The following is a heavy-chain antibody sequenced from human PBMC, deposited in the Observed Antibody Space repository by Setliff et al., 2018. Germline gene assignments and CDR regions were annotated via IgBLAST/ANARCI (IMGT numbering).Heavy chain of an antibody. V-gene: IGHV1-18*04. CDR3: LRLVRYCSRTTCQRTPGDDC. Sequence: ASVKVSCKASGYTFAESIVSWVRQAPGQGLEWMGWIGVYTGHTSFAQKFEDRVSMSTDKSTNMAYMELRGLRFDDTAVYYCLRLVRYCSRTTCQRTPGDDCWGQGTLVTVSS. D-gene: IGHD2-8*01. J-gene: IGHJ4*02. CDR1: GYTFAESI. CDR2: IGVYTGHT.